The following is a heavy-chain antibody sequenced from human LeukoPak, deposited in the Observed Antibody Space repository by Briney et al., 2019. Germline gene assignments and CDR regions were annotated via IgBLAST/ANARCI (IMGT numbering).Heavy chain of an antibody. CDR1: GFTVSSNY. Sequence: GGSLRLSCAASGFTVSSNYMSWVRQAPGKGLGRVSVIYSGGSTYYADSVKGRFTISRDNSKNTLYLQMNSLRAEDTAVYYCARDQASFYGSGSYGSDYWGQGTLVTVSS. CDR2: IYSGGST. J-gene: IGHJ4*02. V-gene: IGHV3-53*01. D-gene: IGHD3-10*01. CDR3: ARDQASFYGSGSYGSDY.